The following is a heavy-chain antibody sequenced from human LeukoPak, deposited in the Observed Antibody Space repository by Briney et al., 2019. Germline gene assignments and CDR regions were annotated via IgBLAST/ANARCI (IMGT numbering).Heavy chain of an antibody. CDR3: ARVGYYDSSGYLDY. V-gene: IGHV4-34*01. Sequence: SETLSLTCAVYGGSFSGYYWSWIRQPPGKGLEWIGEINHSGSTNYNPSLQSRVTISVDKSENQFSLNLYSVTAADTAVYYCARVGYYDSSGYLDYWGQGTQVTVSS. J-gene: IGHJ4*02. D-gene: IGHD3-22*01. CDR2: INHSGST. CDR1: GGSFSGYY.